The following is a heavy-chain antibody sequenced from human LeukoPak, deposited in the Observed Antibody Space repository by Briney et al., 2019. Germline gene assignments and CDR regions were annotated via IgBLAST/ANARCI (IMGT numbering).Heavy chain of an antibody. D-gene: IGHD4-17*01. CDR3: AQIVRSYGDYEDY. CDR1: GFTVSRNY. CDR2: IYSGGTT. J-gene: IGHJ4*02. Sequence: GGSLRLSCAASGFTVSRNYMSWVRQAPGKGLEWVSVIYSGGTTHYGDSVKGRFTISRDNSKNTLSLQMNSLRAEDTAVYYCAQIVRSYGDYEDYWGQGTLITVSS. V-gene: IGHV3-66*02.